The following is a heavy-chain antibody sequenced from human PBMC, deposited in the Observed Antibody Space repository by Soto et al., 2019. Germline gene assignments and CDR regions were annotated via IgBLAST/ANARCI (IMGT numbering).Heavy chain of an antibody. CDR3: ARVAGAYCGGDCYLNAFDI. CDR1: GGTFSSYA. CDR2: IIPIFGTA. J-gene: IGHJ3*02. D-gene: IGHD2-21*02. V-gene: IGHV1-69*01. Sequence: QVQLVQSGAEVKKPGSSVKVSCKASGGTFSSYAISWVRQAPGQGLEWMGGIIPIFGTANYAQKFQGRVTITADESTSTAYMELSSLRSDDTAVYYCARVAGAYCGGDCYLNAFDIWGQGTMVTVSS.